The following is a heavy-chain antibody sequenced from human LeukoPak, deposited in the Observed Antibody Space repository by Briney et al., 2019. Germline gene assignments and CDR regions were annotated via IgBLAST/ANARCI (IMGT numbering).Heavy chain of an antibody. Sequence: ASVKVSCKASGYTFTGYYMHWVRQAPGQGLEWMGWINPNSGGTNYAQKFQGGVTMTRDTSISTAYMELSRLRSDDTAVYYCAGGDLGYCSGGSCYSGEFDPWGQGTLVTVSS. CDR1: GYTFTGYY. V-gene: IGHV1-2*02. J-gene: IGHJ5*02. CDR3: AGGDLGYCSGGSCYSGEFDP. D-gene: IGHD2-15*01. CDR2: INPNSGGT.